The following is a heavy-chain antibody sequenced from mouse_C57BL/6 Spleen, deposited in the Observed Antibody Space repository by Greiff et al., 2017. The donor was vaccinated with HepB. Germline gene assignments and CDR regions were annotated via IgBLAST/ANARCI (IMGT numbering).Heavy chain of an antibody. V-gene: IGHV1-74*01. CDR1: GYTFTSYW. CDR3: AIKSITTVVGWYFDV. CDR2: IHPSDSDT. Sequence: VQLQQPGAELVKPGASVKVSCKASGYTFTSYWMHWVKQRPGQGLEWIGRIHPSDSDTNYNQKFKGKATLNVDKSSSTAYMQLSSLTSEDSSVYYCAIKSITTVVGWYFDVWGTGTTVTVSS. D-gene: IGHD1-1*01. J-gene: IGHJ1*03.